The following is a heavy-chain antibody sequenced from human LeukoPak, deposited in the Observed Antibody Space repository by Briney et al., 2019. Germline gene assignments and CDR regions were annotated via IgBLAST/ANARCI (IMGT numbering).Heavy chain of an antibody. CDR3: ARLAEVGATRHDAFDI. Sequence: GWSLRLSCAASGFTFSSYWMSWVRLAPGKGREGVANIRQDGSEKYYVDSVKGRFTISRDNAKNSLYLQMNSLRAEDTAVYYCARLAEVGATRHDAFDIWGQGTMVTVSS. V-gene: IGHV3-7*01. D-gene: IGHD1-26*01. CDR2: IRQDGSEK. CDR1: GFTFSSYW. J-gene: IGHJ3*02.